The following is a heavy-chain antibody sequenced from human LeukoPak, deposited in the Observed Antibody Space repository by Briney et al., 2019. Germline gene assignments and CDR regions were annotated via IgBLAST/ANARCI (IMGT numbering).Heavy chain of an antibody. CDR1: GFTFSIYA. D-gene: IGHD3-3*01. CDR3: AKGASEWFTTPSAYFHY. J-gene: IGHJ4*02. Sequence: PGGSLRLSCAASGFTFSIYAMSWVRQAPGKGLEWVSTISGTGDSTFLADSVKGRFTISRDNSKNTVYLQMNSLRAEDTAVYYCAKGASEWFTTPSAYFHYWGQGTLVTVSS. CDR2: ISGTGDST. V-gene: IGHV3-23*01.